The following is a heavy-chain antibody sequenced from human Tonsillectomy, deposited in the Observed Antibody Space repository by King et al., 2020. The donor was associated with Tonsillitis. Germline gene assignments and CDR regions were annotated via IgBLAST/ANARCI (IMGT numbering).Heavy chain of an antibody. CDR2: ISYDGSDT. V-gene: IGHV3-30*04. J-gene: IGHJ6*02. CDR3: ASHISGSFSYYYYAMDV. D-gene: IGHD1-26*01. Sequence: VQLVESGGGVVQPGRSLRLSCAASGFTFSPYAMHWVRQAPGKGLEWVAVISYDGSDTYYADSVKGRFTISRDNFKNTLYLLMNSLRVEDTDVYSCASHISGSFSYYYYAMDVSGQGTTITVSS. CDR1: GFTFSPYA.